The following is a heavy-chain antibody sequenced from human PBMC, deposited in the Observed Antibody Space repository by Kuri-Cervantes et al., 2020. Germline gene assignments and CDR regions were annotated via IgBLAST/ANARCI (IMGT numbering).Heavy chain of an antibody. D-gene: IGHD1-26*01. CDR3: AKDKELDY. CDR1: GFTFSSYA. V-gene: IGHV3-23*01. Sequence: LSLTCAASGFTFSSYAMSWVRQGPGKGLEWVSIISDSGGSTYYADSVKGRLTISRDNSKNTLYLQMNSLRAEDTAVYYCAKDKELDYWGQGTLVTVSS. J-gene: IGHJ4*02. CDR2: ISDSGGST.